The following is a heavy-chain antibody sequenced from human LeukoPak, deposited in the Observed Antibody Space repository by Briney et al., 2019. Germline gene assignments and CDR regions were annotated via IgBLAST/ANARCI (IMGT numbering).Heavy chain of an antibody. Sequence: PSETLSLTCTVSGGSISSSSYYWGWIRQPPGKGLEWIGSIYYSGSTYYNPSLKSRVTISVDTSKNQFSLKLSSVAAADTAVYYCARMVAAQGYFDYWGQGNLVTVSA. J-gene: IGHJ4*02. V-gene: IGHV4-39*01. CDR2: IYYSGST. CDR1: GGSISSSSYY. CDR3: ARMVAAQGYFDY. D-gene: IGHD2-15*01.